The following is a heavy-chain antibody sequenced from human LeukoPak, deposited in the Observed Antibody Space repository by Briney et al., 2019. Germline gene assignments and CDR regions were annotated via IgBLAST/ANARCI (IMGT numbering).Heavy chain of an antibody. Sequence: SETLSLTCTVSGGSISSYYWSWIRQPAGKGLEWIGRIYTSGSTNYNPSLKSRVTMSVDTSKNQFSLKLSSVTAADTAVYYCASDSSSGYYYYYMDVWGKGTTVTVSS. CDR3: ASDSSSGYYYYYMDV. CDR2: IYTSGST. CDR1: GGSISSYY. D-gene: IGHD6-6*01. V-gene: IGHV4-4*07. J-gene: IGHJ6*03.